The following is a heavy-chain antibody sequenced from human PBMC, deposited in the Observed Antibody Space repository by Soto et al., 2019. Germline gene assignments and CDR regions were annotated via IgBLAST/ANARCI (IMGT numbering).Heavy chain of an antibody. D-gene: IGHD2-8*01. CDR3: AKGLKWSDY. CDR2: ISGSGSST. CDR1: GFTFSGYA. J-gene: IGHJ4*02. Sequence: HPGGSLRLSCAASGFTFSGYAMIWVRQAPGKGLEWVSAISGSGSSTFYADSVKGRLTISRDNSKNTLYLQINSLRAEDTAKYYCAKGLKWSDYWGQGALVTVSS. V-gene: IGHV3-23*01.